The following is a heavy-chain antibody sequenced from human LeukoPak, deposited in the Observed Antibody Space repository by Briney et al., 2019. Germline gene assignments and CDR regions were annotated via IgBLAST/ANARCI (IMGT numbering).Heavy chain of an antibody. CDR1: GFTFSSYA. D-gene: IGHD3-22*01. CDR3: AKGSYYDSSGSFYFDY. V-gene: IGHV3-23*01. CDR2: ISGSGGST. Sequence: GGSLRLSCAASGFTFSSYAMSWVRQAPGKGLEWVSTISGSGGSTYYADSVKGRFTISRDNSKNTLYLQMNSLRAKDTAVYYCAKGSYYDSSGSFYFDYWGQGTLVTVSS. J-gene: IGHJ4*02.